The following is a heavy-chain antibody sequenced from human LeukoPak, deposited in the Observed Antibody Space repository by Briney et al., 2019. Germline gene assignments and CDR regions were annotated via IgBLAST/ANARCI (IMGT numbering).Heavy chain of an antibody. D-gene: IGHD3-10*01. Sequence: PSETLSLTCAVYGGSFSGYYWSWIRQPPGRGLEWIGEINHSGSTNYNPSLKSRVTISVDTSKNQFSLKLSSVTAADTAVYYCARRNGKVVRGVLGLYYYYMDVWGKGTTVTISS. CDR2: INHSGST. CDR3: ARRNGKVVRGVLGLYYYYMDV. J-gene: IGHJ6*03. V-gene: IGHV4-34*01. CDR1: GGSFSGYY.